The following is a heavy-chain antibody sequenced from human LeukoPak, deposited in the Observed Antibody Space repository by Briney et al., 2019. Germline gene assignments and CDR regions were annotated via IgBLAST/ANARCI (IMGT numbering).Heavy chain of an antibody. CDR1: GFTFSSYS. J-gene: IGHJ3*02. Sequence: PGGSLRLSCAASGFTFSSYSMNRVRQAPGKGLEWVSSISSSSSYIYYADSVKGRFTISRDNAKNSLYLQMNSLRAEDTAVYYCARETNSPDASDIWGQGTMVTVSS. V-gene: IGHV3-21*01. CDR3: ARETNSPDASDI. D-gene: IGHD4-23*01. CDR2: ISSSSSYI.